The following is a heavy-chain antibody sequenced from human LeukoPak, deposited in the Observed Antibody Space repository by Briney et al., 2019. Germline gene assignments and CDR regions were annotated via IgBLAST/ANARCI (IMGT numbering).Heavy chain of an antibody. CDR3: ARDRGPNYYDSSGYDYYYYGMDV. CDR2: IYYSGST. V-gene: IGHV4-59*01. D-gene: IGHD3-22*01. Sequence: SGTLSLTCTVSGGSISSYYWSWIRQPPGKGLEWIGYIYYSGSTNYNPSLKSRVTISVDTSKNQFSLKLSSVTAADTAVYYCARDRGPNYYDSSGYDYYYYGMDVWGQGTTVTVSS. CDR1: GGSISSYY. J-gene: IGHJ6*02.